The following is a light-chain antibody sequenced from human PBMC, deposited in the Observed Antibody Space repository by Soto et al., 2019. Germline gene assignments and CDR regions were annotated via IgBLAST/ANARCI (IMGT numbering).Light chain of an antibody. J-gene: IGKJ1*01. Sequence: EIVLTQSPGTLSLSPGERATLSSRASQNVSRSYLAWYQQKPGQAPRLLIYGASSRATGIPDRFSGSGFGTDFTLTISRLVPEDFAVYYCQQYGSSPQTVGQGTKVDIK. V-gene: IGKV3-20*01. CDR2: GAS. CDR1: QNVSRSY. CDR3: QQYGSSPQT.